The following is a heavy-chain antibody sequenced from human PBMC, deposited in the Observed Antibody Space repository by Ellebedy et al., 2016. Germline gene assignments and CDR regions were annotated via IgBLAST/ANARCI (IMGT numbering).Heavy chain of an antibody. D-gene: IGHD1-26*01. CDR1: GFTFSSYS. J-gene: IGHJ4*02. Sequence: GGSLRLSXAASGFTFSSYSMNWVRQAPGKGLEWVSSISSSSSHISYADSVKGRFTISRDNAKKSLYLQMSSLRAEDTAVYYCARESGSYFALGDFDYWGQGTLVTVSS. CDR3: ARESGSYFALGDFDY. CDR2: ISSSSSHI. V-gene: IGHV3-21*01.